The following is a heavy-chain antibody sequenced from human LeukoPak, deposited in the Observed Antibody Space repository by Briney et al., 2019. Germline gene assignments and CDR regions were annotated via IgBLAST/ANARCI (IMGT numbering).Heavy chain of an antibody. J-gene: IGHJ5*02. CDR2: ISSSSSYI. Sequence: GRSLRLSCAASGFTFSSYSMNWVRQAPGKGLEWVSSISSSSSYIYYADSVKGRFTISRDNAKNSLYLQMNSLRAEDTAVYYCARGPYQLLYNWFDPWGQGTLVTVSS. V-gene: IGHV3-21*01. CDR3: ARGPYQLLYNWFDP. D-gene: IGHD2-2*01. CDR1: GFTFSSYS.